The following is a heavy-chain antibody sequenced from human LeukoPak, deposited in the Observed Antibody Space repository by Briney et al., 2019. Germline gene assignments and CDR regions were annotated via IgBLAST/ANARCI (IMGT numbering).Heavy chain of an antibody. CDR2: IYYNGGT. Sequence: PSETLSLTCTVSGGSISSGDYYWGWIRQPPGKGLEWIGYIYYNGGTYYTPSLRNRVIMSVDTSKNQFSLKVSSVIAADTAVYYCARVRGELVVDYWGQGTLVTVSS. V-gene: IGHV4-30-4*01. CDR3: ARVRGELVVDY. CDR1: GGSISSGDYY. D-gene: IGHD3-9*01. J-gene: IGHJ4*02.